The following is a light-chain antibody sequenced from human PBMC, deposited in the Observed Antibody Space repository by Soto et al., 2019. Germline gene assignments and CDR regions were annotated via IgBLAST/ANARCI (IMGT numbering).Light chain of an antibody. CDR3: QQSYSTPRT. V-gene: IGKV1-39*01. CDR1: QSISSY. J-gene: IGKJ2*01. CDR2: AAS. Sequence: DLQMTQSPSSLSASVGDRVTITCRASQSISSYVNWYQQKPGKAPKPLIYAASSLQSGVPSRFSGSGSGTDFTLTISSLQPDDFATYYCQQSYSTPRTFGQGTKLEIK.